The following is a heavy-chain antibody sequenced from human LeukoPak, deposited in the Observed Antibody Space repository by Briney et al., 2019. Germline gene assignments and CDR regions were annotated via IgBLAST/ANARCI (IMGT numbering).Heavy chain of an antibody. V-gene: IGHV4-59*01. J-gene: IGHJ1*01. D-gene: IGHD6-6*01. CDR2: IYHSGST. CDR1: GGSISTYY. CDR3: ARGGAARLHLQN. Sequence: SETLSLTCTVSGGSISTYYWNWIRQPPGKGLEWIGYIYHSGSTNYNPSLQSRVTISVDTFKNQFSLNLNSVTAADTAVYYCARGGAARLHLQNWGQGTLVTVSS.